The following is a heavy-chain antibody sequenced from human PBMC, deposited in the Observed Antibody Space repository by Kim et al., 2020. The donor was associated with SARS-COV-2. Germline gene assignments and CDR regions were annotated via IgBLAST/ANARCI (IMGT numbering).Heavy chain of an antibody. V-gene: IGHV3-11*06. J-gene: IGHJ6*02. Sequence: KGRFTIARDNAKNSLYLQMNSLRAEDTALYYCATTGFGVVTQRPDSYGMDVWGQGTTVTVSS. CDR3: ATTGFGVVTQRPDSYGMDV. D-gene: IGHD3-3*01.